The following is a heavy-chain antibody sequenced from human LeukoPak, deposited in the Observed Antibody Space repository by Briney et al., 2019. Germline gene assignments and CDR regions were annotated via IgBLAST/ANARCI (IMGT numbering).Heavy chain of an antibody. Sequence: GRSLRLSCAASGFIFSTHRMHWAPHAPGKGLEWVGVIWYDGSNKKYAESVKGRFTISRDNSKNTVYLQMNSLRGEDTAVYYCAKVDCGGDCSTFDYWGQGTAVTVSS. CDR1: GFIFSTHR. D-gene: IGHD2-21*02. J-gene: IGHJ4*02. CDR3: AKVDCGGDCSTFDY. V-gene: IGHV3-33*04. CDR2: IWYDGSNK.